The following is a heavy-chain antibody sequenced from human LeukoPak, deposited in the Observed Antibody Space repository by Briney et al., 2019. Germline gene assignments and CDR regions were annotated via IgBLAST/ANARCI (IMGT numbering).Heavy chain of an antibody. J-gene: IGHJ6*03. CDR3: ARGGGYGYYYYYMDV. Sequence: SETLSLTCTVSGYFISSGYYWGWIRQPPGRGLEWIGYIYYSGSTNYNPSLKSRVTISVDTSKNQFSLKLSSVTAADTAVYYCARGGGYGYYYYYMDVWGKGTTVTISS. CDR2: IYYSGST. D-gene: IGHD3-16*01. V-gene: IGHV4-38-2*02. CDR1: GYFISSGYY.